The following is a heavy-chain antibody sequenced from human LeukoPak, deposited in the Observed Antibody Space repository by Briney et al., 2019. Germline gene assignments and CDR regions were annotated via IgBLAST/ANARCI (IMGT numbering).Heavy chain of an antibody. J-gene: IGHJ3*02. D-gene: IGHD3-3*01. CDR2: IYTSGST. Sequence: SETLSLTCTVSGGSISSGSYYWSWIRQPAGKGLEWIGRIYTSGSTNYNPSLKSRVTISVDTSKNQFSLKLSSVTAADTAVYYCAGDLNYDFWSGHDAFDIWGQGTMVTVSS. CDR3: AGDLNYDFWSGHDAFDI. V-gene: IGHV4-61*02. CDR1: GGSISSGSYY.